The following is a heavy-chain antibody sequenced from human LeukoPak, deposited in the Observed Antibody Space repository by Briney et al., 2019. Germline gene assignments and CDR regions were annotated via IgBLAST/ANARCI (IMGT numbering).Heavy chain of an antibody. J-gene: IGHJ4*02. V-gene: IGHV3-53*01. Sequence: GGSLRLSCAASGFNVSSNYIHWVRQAPGKGLEWISVSYTGGSAYYADSVKGRFTISRDNSKNAFYLQMHSLRAGDTAVYYCVRSSGGKGGPGIRYFDYWGQGTLVTVSS. CDR1: GFNVSSNY. CDR2: SYTGGSA. D-gene: IGHD4-23*01. CDR3: VRSSGGKGGPGIRYFDY.